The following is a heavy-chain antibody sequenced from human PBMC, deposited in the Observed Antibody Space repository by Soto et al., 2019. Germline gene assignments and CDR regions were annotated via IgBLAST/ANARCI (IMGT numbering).Heavy chain of an antibody. CDR1: GGSISSYY. CDR3: ARRYGGASAT. D-gene: IGHD4-17*01. V-gene: IGHV4-59*08. J-gene: IGHJ3*02. Sequence: QVQLQESGPRLVKPSETLSLTCTVSGGSISSYYWSWIRQPPGNGLEWIGYIYYSGSTNYNPSLLSRAAISVDTSKNPCPLPLSSATAADTAVYYCARRYGGASATRRQGTMVTVSS. CDR2: IYYSGST.